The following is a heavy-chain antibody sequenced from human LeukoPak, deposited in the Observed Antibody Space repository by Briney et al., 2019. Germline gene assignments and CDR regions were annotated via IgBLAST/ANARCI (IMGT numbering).Heavy chain of an antibody. Sequence: GGSLRLSCAASAFTFSNHWMHWVRQAPGKGLVWVSRINKDGSNTILADSVKGRFTSSRDNAKNTLFLQMNSLRAEDTAVYYCVRGLTPSEAFDIWGQGTMVTVSS. CDR1: AFTFSNHW. CDR3: VRGLTPSEAFDI. CDR2: INKDGSNT. D-gene: IGHD3-9*01. V-gene: IGHV3-74*01. J-gene: IGHJ3*02.